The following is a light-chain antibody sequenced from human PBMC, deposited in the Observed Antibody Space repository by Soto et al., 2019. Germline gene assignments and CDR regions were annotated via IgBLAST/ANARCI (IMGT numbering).Light chain of an antibody. Sequence: QSVLTQPASVSGSPGQSITISCTGTSSDVGSYNLVSWYQQHPGKAPKLMIYEGSKRPSGVSSRFSGSKSGNTASLTISGLQAEDEAEYYCCSYAGNSDVFGTGTKVNVL. CDR3: CSYAGNSDV. V-gene: IGLV2-23*01. CDR1: SSDVGSYNL. J-gene: IGLJ1*01. CDR2: EGS.